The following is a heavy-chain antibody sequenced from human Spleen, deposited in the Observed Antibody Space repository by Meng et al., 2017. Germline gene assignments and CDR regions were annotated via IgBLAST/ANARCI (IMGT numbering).Heavy chain of an antibody. D-gene: IGHD3-10*01. Sequence: ASVKVSCKASGYTFTDYYMHWVRQAPGQGLERMGRINPNSGATNYAQKFQGRVTMTRDTSISTAYMELSKLRSDDTAVYYCARKYYGSGSPQGYWGQGTLVTVSS. V-gene: IGHV1-2*06. CDR1: GYTFTDYY. CDR3: ARKYYGSGSPQGY. CDR2: INPNSGAT. J-gene: IGHJ4*02.